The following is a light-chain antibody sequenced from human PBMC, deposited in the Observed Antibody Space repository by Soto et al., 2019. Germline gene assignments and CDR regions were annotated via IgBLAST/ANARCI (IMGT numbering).Light chain of an antibody. CDR2: HAS. CDR3: QQRSNWPLIT. Sequence: IVLTQSPATLSLSPGERATLSCRASQSVSSYLASYQQRPGHAPRLLIYHASNRATGIPPRFSGSGSGTDFTLTISSLEPEDVAVYYCQQRSNWPLITFGQGTRLEIK. J-gene: IGKJ5*01. CDR1: QSVSSY. V-gene: IGKV3-11*01.